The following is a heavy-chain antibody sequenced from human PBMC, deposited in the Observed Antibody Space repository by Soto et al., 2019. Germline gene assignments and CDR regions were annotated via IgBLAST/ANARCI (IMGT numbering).Heavy chain of an antibody. CDR1: GGSVSSGRYY. CDR3: ARGGAYCGGGYSRHYLDY. V-gene: IGHV4-61*01. Sequence: TLSLTCTVSGGSVSSGRYYWSWIGPPPGKGLEWIGYIYYNGRTNDNPSLKSRVTLSADTSKNQFSLKLNSVTAADTAVYSCARGGAYCGGGYSRHYLDYWGHGTLVTVSS. CDR2: IYYNGRT. J-gene: IGHJ4*01. D-gene: IGHD2-21*01.